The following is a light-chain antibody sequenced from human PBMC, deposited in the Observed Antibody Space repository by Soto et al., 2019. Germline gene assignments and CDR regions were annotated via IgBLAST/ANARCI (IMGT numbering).Light chain of an antibody. CDR2: EVS. J-gene: IGLJ3*02. V-gene: IGLV2-14*01. CDR1: SSDVGGYTY. Sequence: QSVLTQPASVSGSPGQSITISCTGTSSDVGGYTYVSWYQQHPGKAPKLMIDEVSNRPSGVPNRFSGAKSGNTASLTISGLQAEDEADYYCSSYRGYSTLVFGGGTKLTVL. CDR3: SSYRGYSTLV.